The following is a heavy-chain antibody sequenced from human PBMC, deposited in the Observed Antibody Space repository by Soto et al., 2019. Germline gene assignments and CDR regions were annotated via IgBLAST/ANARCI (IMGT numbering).Heavy chain of an antibody. CDR1: GDTFSSYA. CDR3: ARLDYGGNSRNFDY. J-gene: IGHJ4*02. D-gene: IGHD4-17*01. V-gene: IGHV1-69*12. Sequence: QVQLVQSGAEVKKPGSSVKVSCKASGDTFSSYAINWVRQAPGQGLEWMGGIIPIFGTANYAQTFQGRVTITADESTSTAYMELRSLRSEDTAVYYCARLDYGGNSRNFDYWGQGTLVTVSS. CDR2: IIPIFGTA.